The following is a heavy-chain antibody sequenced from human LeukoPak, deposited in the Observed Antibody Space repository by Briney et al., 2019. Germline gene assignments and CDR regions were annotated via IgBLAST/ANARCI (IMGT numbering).Heavy chain of an antibody. D-gene: IGHD4-23*01. CDR2: ISYDGSNK. V-gene: IGHV3-30-3*01. Sequence: GGSLRLSCAASGFTFSSYAMHWVRQAPGKGLEWVAVISYDGSNKYYADSVKGRFTISRDNSKNTLYLQMNSLRAEDTAVYYCARFDYGGNSAAFDIWGQGTMVTVSS. CDR3: ARFDYGGNSAAFDI. CDR1: GFTFSSYA. J-gene: IGHJ3*02.